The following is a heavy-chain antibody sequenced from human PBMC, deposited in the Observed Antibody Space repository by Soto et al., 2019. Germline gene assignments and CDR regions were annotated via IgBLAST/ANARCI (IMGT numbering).Heavy chain of an antibody. V-gene: IGHV3-23*01. J-gene: IGHJ3*02. CDR2: ISGSGGST. CDR1: GFTFSSYA. CDR3: AKIPHSSSWYLDAFDI. Sequence: EVQLLESGGGLVQPGGSLRLSCAASGFTFSSYAMSWVRQAPGKGLEWVSAISGSGGSTYYADSVKGRFTISRDNSKNTVYLQMNSLRVEDTAVYYCAKIPHSSSWYLDAFDIWGQGTMVTVSS. D-gene: IGHD6-13*01.